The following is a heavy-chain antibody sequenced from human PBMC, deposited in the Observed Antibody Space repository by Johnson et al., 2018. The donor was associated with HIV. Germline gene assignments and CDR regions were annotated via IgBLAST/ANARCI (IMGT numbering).Heavy chain of an antibody. D-gene: IGHD3-22*01. CDR1: GFTFSSYG. CDR3: ANFGDDSRKDRPETHDAFDI. V-gene: IGHV3-30*18. CDR2: ISYDGSNT. Sequence: QVQLVESGGGLVQPGGSLRLSCAASGFTFSSYGMHWVRQAPGKGLEWVAVISYDGSNTYYADSVKGRFTISRDNSKNTLYLQMNSLRAEDTAVYYCANFGDDSRKDRPETHDAFDIWGQGTMVTVSS. J-gene: IGHJ3*02.